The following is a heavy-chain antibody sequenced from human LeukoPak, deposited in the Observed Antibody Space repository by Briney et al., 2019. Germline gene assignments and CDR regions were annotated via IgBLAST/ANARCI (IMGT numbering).Heavy chain of an antibody. Sequence: AGGSLRLSCAASGFTFTTYAMSWVRQAPEKGLEWVSGISVSGGTTFYADSVKGRFTISRDNSKNTLYLHMNSLRAEDTAVYYCAKEYNSGDWGQGTLVTVSS. CDR1: GFTFTTYA. J-gene: IGHJ4*02. CDR3: AKEYNSGD. CDR2: ISVSGGTT. D-gene: IGHD1-1*01. V-gene: IGHV3-23*01.